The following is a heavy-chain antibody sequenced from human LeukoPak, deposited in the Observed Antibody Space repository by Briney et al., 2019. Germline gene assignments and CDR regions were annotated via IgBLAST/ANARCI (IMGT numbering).Heavy chain of an antibody. V-gene: IGHV4-59*08. CDR1: GDSISSYY. Sequence: SETLSLTCSVSGDSISSYYWSWIRQPPGKGLEWIGYLYYSGSTDYNPSLKSRVTISIDTSKSQFSLKLNSVTAADTAVYYCARLGGGWGGFWGQGTLVTVSS. D-gene: IGHD3-16*01. J-gene: IGHJ4*02. CDR2: LYYSGST. CDR3: ARLGGGWGGF.